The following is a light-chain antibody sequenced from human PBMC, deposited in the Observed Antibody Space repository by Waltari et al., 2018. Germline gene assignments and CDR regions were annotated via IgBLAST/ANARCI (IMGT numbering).Light chain of an antibody. CDR1: SPNIGSNT. V-gene: IGLV1-44*01. Sequence: QSVLTQPPSASGTPGQRVTISCSGSSPNIGSNTVNWYQQHPGTAPKLLIYSKQQRPSGVPDRFSVSKSGTSAALAISGLQSEDEADYYCAAWDDGLNGSYVFGTGTKVTVL. CDR3: AAWDDGLNGSYV. J-gene: IGLJ1*01. CDR2: SKQ.